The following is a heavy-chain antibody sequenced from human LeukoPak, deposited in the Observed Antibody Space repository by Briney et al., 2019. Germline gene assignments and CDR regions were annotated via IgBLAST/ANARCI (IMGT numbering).Heavy chain of an antibody. CDR2: ISADNGNT. V-gene: IGHV1-18*01. CDR1: GYTFTSYG. Sequence: GASLKVSCKASGYTFTSYGISWVRQAPGQGLEWMGWISADNGNTNYAQKLQGRVTMTTDTSTSTAYMELRSLRSDDTAVYYCARAAGGFWGYYDFWSGYSDYFDYWGQGTLVAVSS. D-gene: IGHD3-3*01. CDR3: ARAAGGFWGYYDFWSGYSDYFDY. J-gene: IGHJ4*02.